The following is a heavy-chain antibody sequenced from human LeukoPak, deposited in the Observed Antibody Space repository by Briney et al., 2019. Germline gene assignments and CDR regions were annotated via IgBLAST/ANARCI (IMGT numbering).Heavy chain of an antibody. D-gene: IGHD6-13*01. CDR2: IYHSGNS. Sequence: SETLSLTCTVSGYSISTGYYWGWIRQPPGEGLEWIAGIYHSGNSYYNPSLKSRVTISIDTSRNHFSLKLSSVTAADTALYYCARILSDSSRDWFDPWGQGALVTVSS. J-gene: IGHJ5*02. CDR3: ARILSDSSRDWFDP. CDR1: GYSISTGYY. V-gene: IGHV4-38-2*02.